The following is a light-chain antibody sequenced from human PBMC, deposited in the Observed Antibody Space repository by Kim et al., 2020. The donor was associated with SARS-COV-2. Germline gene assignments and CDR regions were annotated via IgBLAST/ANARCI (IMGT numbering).Light chain of an antibody. Sequence: QSALTQPPSASGSPGQSVTISCTGTSSDDGAHKYVSWYQHHPGKAPKLLIYEVNKRPSGVPDRFSGSKSANTASLTVYGLQAEDEGDYYCSSYVGNNVLFGGGTQLTVL. CDR3: SSYVGNNVL. V-gene: IGLV2-8*01. CDR1: SSDDGAHKY. CDR2: EVN. J-gene: IGLJ2*01.